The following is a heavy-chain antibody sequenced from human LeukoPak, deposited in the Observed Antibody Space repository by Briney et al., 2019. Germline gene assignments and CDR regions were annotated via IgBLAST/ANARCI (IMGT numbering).Heavy chain of an antibody. CDR2: NNPNTGGT. J-gene: IGHJ4*02. CDR1: GYTFTGYY. Sequence: ASVKVSCKASGYTFTGYYMHWVRQAPGQGLEWMGWNNPNTGGTTYAQNFQGRVTMTRDTSISTAYMELSRLKSDDTAVYYCARGPTVTTDYWGQGTPVTVSS. V-gene: IGHV1-2*02. D-gene: IGHD4-17*01. CDR3: ARGPTVTTDY.